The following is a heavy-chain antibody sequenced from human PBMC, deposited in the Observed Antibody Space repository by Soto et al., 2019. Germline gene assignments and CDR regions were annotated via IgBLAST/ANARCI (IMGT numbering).Heavy chain of an antibody. V-gene: IGHV3-48*02. CDR1: GFIFSSYS. Sequence: EVQLVESGGDLVQPGGSLRLSCAASGFIFSSYSMNWVRQAPGKGLEWVSYISSSSTTIYYADSVKGRFTISRDNAKNLLYLQMNSLRDEDTAVYYCAGDRPLGVHIYAWDYWGPGTLVTVSS. CDR2: ISSSSTTI. D-gene: IGHD3-16*01. CDR3: AGDRPLGVHIYAWDY. J-gene: IGHJ4*02.